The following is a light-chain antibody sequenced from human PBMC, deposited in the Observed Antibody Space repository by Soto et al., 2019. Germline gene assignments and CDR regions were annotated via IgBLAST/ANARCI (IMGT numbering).Light chain of an antibody. CDR3: QQHSAGGVT. CDR2: DAS. CDR1: QSVSSY. V-gene: IGKV3-11*01. Sequence: EVVLTQSPATLSLSPGERATLSCRASQSVSSYLAWYQHKPGQAPRLLIYDASNRATGIPARFSGSGSGTDFTLTIDSLEPEDFAVYYCQQHSAGGVTCGGGTKVEI. J-gene: IGKJ4*01.